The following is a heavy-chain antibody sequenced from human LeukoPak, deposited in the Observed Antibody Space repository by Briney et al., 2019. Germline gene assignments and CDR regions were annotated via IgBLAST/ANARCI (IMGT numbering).Heavy chain of an antibody. V-gene: IGHV3-21*01. Sequence: GGSLRLSCAASGFTFSTYSMNWVRQAPGKGLEWVSSITSPVGRIYYADSLKGRITISRDNARSTLYLQMNSLRAEDTAVYYCATDGRSSGWYGFDYWGQGTLVTVSS. CDR1: GFTFSTYS. CDR2: ITSPVGRI. CDR3: ATDGRSSGWYGFDY. J-gene: IGHJ4*02. D-gene: IGHD6-19*01.